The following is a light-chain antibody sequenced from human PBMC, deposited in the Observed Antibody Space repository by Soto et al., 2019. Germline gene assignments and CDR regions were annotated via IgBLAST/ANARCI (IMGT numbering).Light chain of an antibody. V-gene: IGKV3-15*01. CDR2: GAS. CDR3: QQGYDSPIT. Sequence: EVVMTQSPATLSVSPGERATLSCRASQNVNSNLAWYQQKPGQAPRLLISGASTRASGVPSRFSGSGSGTEFTLTISGLQSEDFATYFCQQGYDSPITFGHGTRLEIK. J-gene: IGKJ5*01. CDR1: QNVNSN.